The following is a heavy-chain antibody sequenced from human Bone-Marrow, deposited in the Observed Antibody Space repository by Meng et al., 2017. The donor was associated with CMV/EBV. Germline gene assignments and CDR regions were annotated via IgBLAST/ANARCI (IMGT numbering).Heavy chain of an antibody. CDR3: ARALYYFDSGGNYQQTYGMDV. CDR1: GYTFTSYD. J-gene: IGHJ6*02. V-gene: IGHV1-69*05. Sequence: SVKVSCKASGYTFTSYDINWVRQATGQGLEWMGGIIPIFGTANYAQKFQGRVTITTDESTSTAYMELSSLRSEDTAVYYCARALYYFDSGGNYQQTYGMDVWGQGTTVTVSS. D-gene: IGHD3-22*01. CDR2: IIPIFGTA.